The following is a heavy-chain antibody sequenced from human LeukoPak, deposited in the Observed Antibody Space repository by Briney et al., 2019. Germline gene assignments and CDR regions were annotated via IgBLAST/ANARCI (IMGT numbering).Heavy chain of an antibody. J-gene: IGHJ4*01. D-gene: IGHD3-22*01. Sequence: PGGSLRLSCAVSGFRFSSSWMGWVRQAPGQGLEWVGNINQDGSEKNYVDSVKGRFTISRDNAKSSLYLQMNSLRAEDTAVYYCATCGLFSIGRFYYDYWGQGTLVTASS. V-gene: IGHV3-7*01. CDR2: INQDGSEK. CDR3: ATCGLFSIGRFYYDY. CDR1: GFRFSSSW.